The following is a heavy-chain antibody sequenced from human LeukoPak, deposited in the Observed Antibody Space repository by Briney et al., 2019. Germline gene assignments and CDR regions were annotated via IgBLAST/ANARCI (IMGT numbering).Heavy chain of an antibody. J-gene: IGHJ3*02. D-gene: IGHD3-22*01. CDR3: ARFPASSSSVQDAFDI. V-gene: IGHV4-34*01. Sequence: SETLSLTCAVYGGSFSGYYWSWIRQPPGKGLEWIGEINHSGSTNYNPSLKSRVTISVDTSKNQFSLKLSSVTAADTAVYYCARFPASSSSVQDAFDIWGQGTMVTVSS. CDR2: INHSGST. CDR1: GGSFSGYY.